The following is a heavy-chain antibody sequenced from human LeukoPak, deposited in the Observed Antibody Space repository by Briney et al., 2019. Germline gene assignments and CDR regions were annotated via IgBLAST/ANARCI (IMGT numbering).Heavy chain of an antibody. D-gene: IGHD1-26*01. CDR2: INPDGSRI. CDR3: SRDFVGADDY. Sequence: GGSLRLSCAASGFTLSNYWMHWVRQAPGKGPAWVSRINPDGSRIDYAESVRGRFTISRDSAKNTLYLRMNSLRAEDTAVYYCSRDFVGADDYWGQGTLVTVSS. CDR1: GFTLSNYW. V-gene: IGHV3-74*01. J-gene: IGHJ4*02.